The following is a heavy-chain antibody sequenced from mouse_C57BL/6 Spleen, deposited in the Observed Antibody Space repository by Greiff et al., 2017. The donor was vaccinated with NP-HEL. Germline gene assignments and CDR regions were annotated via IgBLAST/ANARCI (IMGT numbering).Heavy chain of an antibody. V-gene: IGHV1-18*01. J-gene: IGHJ1*03. D-gene: IGHD1-1*01. CDR3: ARPITTVVATRWYVDV. CDR2: INPNNGGT. CDR1: GYTFTDYN. Sequence: EVQLQQSGPELVKPGASVKIPCKASGYTFTDYNMDWVKQSHGKSLEWIGDINPNNGGTIYNQKFKGKATLTVDKSSSTAYMELRSLTSEDTAVYYCARPITTVVATRWYVDVWGTGTTVTVSS.